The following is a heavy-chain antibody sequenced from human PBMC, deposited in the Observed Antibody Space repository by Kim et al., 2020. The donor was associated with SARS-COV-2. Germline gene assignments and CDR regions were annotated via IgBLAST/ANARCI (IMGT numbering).Heavy chain of an antibody. V-gene: IGHV3-23*01. CDR1: GFSFSTYA. CDR2: ISASGGSA. Sequence: GGSLRLSCAASGFSFSTYAMTWVRQAPGKGLEWVSSISASGGSAYYADSVKGRFTISRDNSKNTLNVQMNSLRAEDTAVYYCAKVSLRYGSYVVAFGDWGQGTLVIVSS. J-gene: IGHJ4*02. D-gene: IGHD1-26*01. CDR3: AKVSLRYGSYVVAFGD.